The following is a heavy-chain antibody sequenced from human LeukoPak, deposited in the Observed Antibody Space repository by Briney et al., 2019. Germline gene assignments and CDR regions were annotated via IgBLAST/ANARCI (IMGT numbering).Heavy chain of an antibody. D-gene: IGHD5-18*01. CDR1: GGSISSYY. V-gene: IGHV4-59*08. CDR2: IYYRGST. J-gene: IGHJ4*02. Sequence: SETLSLTCTVSGGSISSYYWSWVRQPPGKGLEWLGYIYYRGSTNYNPSLKSRVTISVDTSKNQFSLKLSSVTAADTAVYYCARSYTAMVVAFDYWGQGTLVTVSS. CDR3: ARSYTAMVVAFDY.